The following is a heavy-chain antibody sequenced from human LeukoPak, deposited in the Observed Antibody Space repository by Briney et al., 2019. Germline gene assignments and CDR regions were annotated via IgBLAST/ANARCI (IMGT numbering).Heavy chain of an antibody. V-gene: IGHV3-48*01. CDR1: GFTFSSYN. Sequence: GGSLRLSCAASGFTFSSYNMNWVRQAPGKGLEWISYISSSSTSIYYADSVKGRFTISRDNAKNSLYLQMNSLRAEDTAVYYCASQRRSTIFGVGFYYMDVWGKGTTVIVSS. CDR2: ISSSSTSI. CDR3: ASQRRSTIFGVGFYYMDV. J-gene: IGHJ6*03. D-gene: IGHD3-3*01.